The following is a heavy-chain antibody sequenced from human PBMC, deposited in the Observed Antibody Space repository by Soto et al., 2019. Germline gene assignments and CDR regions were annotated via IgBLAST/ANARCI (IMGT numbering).Heavy chain of an antibody. J-gene: IGHJ4*02. CDR1: GFTFDDYA. Sequence: EVQLVESGGGLVQPGRSLRLSCAASGFTFDDYAMHWVRQAPGKGLEWVSGISWNSGSIGYADSVKGRFTISRDNAKNSLYLKMNSLRAEDTALYYCAKDIFRLHSSGSVYFDYWGQGTLVTVSS. V-gene: IGHV3-9*01. CDR3: AKDIFRLHSSGSVYFDY. CDR2: ISWNSGSI. D-gene: IGHD6-19*01.